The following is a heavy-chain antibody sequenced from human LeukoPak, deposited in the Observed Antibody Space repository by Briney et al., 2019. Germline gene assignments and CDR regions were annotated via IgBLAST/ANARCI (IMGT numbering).Heavy chain of an antibody. Sequence: SETLSLTCTVSGYSISSGYYWGWIRQPPGKGLEWIGSIYHSGSTYYNPSLKSRVTISVDTSKNQFSLKLSSVTAADTAVYYCDCTADWDYYYMDVWGKGTTVTVSS. J-gene: IGHJ6*03. CDR3: DCTADWDYYYMDV. CDR2: IYHSGST. D-gene: IGHD3/OR15-3a*01. CDR1: GYSISSGYY. V-gene: IGHV4-38-2*02.